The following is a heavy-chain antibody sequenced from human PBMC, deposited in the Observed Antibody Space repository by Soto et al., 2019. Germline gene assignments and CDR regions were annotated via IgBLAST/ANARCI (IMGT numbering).Heavy chain of an antibody. Sequence: SVKVSCKASGGTFSSYAISWVRQAPGQGLEWMGGIIPIFGTANYAQKFQGRVTITADESTSTAYMELSSLRSEDTAVYYCATRTHTTVTTLQGLFDYWGQGTLVTVSS. J-gene: IGHJ4*02. CDR3: ATRTHTTVTTLQGLFDY. D-gene: IGHD4-17*01. CDR2: IIPIFGTA. CDR1: GGTFSSYA. V-gene: IGHV1-69*13.